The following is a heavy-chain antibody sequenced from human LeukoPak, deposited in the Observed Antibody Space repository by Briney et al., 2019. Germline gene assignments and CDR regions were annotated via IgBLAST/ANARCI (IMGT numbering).Heavy chain of an antibody. CDR3: AREVPCSSTSCYAMGWFDP. CDR2: IYYSGST. J-gene: IGHJ5*02. V-gene: IGHV4-59*01. CDR1: GGSISSYY. Sequence: PSETLSLTCTVSGGSISSYYWSWIRQPPGKGLEWIGYIYYSGSTNYNPSLKSRVTISVDTSKNQFSLRLSSVTAADTAVYYSAREVPCSSTSCYAMGWFDPWGQGTLVTVSS. D-gene: IGHD2-2*01.